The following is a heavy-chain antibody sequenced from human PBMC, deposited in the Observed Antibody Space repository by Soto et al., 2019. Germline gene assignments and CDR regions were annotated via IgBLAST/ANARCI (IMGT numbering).Heavy chain of an antibody. D-gene: IGHD2-2*01. Sequence: EVQLLESGGGLVQPGGSLRLSCVASGFNFNFYAMSWVRQAPGKGLEWVSAISGSGSGTFYSDSVKGRFTISRDNPKNNLLLDISGLRPEDAAVYYCAKDRVQDCTSISCYRGGDSWGQGTLVTVSS. CDR2: ISGSGSGT. CDR1: GFNFNFYA. J-gene: IGHJ4*02. CDR3: AKDRVQDCTSISCYRGGDS. V-gene: IGHV3-23*01.